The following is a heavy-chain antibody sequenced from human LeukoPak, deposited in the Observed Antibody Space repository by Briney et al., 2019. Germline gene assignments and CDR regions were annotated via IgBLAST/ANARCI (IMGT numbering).Heavy chain of an antibody. V-gene: IGHV4-59*08. Sequence: SETLSLTCTVSGGSISSYYWSWIRQPPGKGLEWIGYIYYSGSTNYNPSLKSRVTISVDTSKNQSSLKLSSVTAADTAVYYCARQEQWLAFDYWGQGTLVTVSS. CDR2: IYYSGST. D-gene: IGHD6-19*01. J-gene: IGHJ4*02. CDR1: GGSISSYY. CDR3: ARQEQWLAFDY.